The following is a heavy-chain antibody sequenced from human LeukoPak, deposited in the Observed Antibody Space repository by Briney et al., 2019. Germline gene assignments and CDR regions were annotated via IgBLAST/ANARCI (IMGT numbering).Heavy chain of an antibody. V-gene: IGHV1-46*01. CDR1: GYTFTSYY. CDR3: ARGDPSGSCRENYYYYYMDV. CDR2: INPSGGST. Sequence: ASVKVSCKASGYTFTSYYMHWVRQAPGQGLEWMGIINPSGGSTSYAQKFQGRVTMTRDMSTSTVYMELSSLRSEDTAVYYCARGDPSGSCRENYYYYYMDVWGKGTTVTVSS. J-gene: IGHJ6*03. D-gene: IGHD1-26*01.